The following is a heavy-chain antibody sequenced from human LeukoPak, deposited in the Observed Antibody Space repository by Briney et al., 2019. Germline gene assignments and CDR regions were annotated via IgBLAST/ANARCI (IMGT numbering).Heavy chain of an antibody. V-gene: IGHV1-18*01. CDR1: GYTFTSYG. Sequence: ASVKVSCKASGYTFTSYGISWVRQAPGQGLEWMGWISAYNGNTNYAQKFQGRVTMTRNTSISTAYMELSSLRSEDTAVYYCARGTGPYDSSGYYAATDYWGQGTLVTVSS. J-gene: IGHJ4*02. CDR2: ISAYNGNT. CDR3: ARGTGPYDSSGYYAATDY. D-gene: IGHD3-22*01.